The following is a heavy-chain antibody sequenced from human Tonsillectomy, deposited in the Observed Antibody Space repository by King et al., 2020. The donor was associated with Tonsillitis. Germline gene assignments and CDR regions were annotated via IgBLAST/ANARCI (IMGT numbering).Heavy chain of an antibody. CDR3: ARGGYYDILTGSPNYYYYYGMDG. D-gene: IGHD3-9*01. J-gene: IGHJ6*02. Sequence: VQLVESGGGVVQPGRSLRLSCAASGFTFSIYSMHWVRQAPGKGLEWVAVISYDGSNKYYADSVKGRFTISRDSSKNTLYLQMNSLRAEDTAVYYCARGGYYDILTGSPNYYYYYGMDGWGQGTTVTVSS. CDR2: ISYDGSNK. CDR1: GFTFSIYS. V-gene: IGHV3-30*04.